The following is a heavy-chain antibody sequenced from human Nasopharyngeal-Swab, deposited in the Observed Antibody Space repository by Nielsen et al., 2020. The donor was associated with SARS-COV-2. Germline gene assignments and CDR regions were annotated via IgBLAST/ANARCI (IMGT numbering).Heavy chain of an antibody. D-gene: IGHD5-24*01. J-gene: IGHJ4*02. CDR2: IYPGGST. Sequence: GESLKISCAASGLTVSSNYMSWVRQAPGKGLEWVSFIYPGGSTYYADSVKGRFTISRDSSWNTLYLQMNSLTAEDTAVYYCARVLDGYNGFDYWGQGTLVTVSS. CDR3: ARVLDGYNGFDY. CDR1: GLTVSSNY. V-gene: IGHV3-53*01.